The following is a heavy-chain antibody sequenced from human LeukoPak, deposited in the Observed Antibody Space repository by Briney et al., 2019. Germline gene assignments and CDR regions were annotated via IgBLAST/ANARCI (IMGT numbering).Heavy chain of an antibody. CDR1: GYTFTSYG. CDR2: ISAYNGNT. D-gene: IGHD3-3*01. J-gene: IGHJ3*02. Sequence: GASVKVSCKASGYTFTSYGISWVRQAPGQGLEWMGWISAYNGNTNYAQKLQGRVTMTTDTSTSTAYMELRSLRSDDTAVYYCTRSHDFWSGYHAFDIWGQGTMVTVSS. CDR3: TRSHDFWSGYHAFDI. V-gene: IGHV1-18*01.